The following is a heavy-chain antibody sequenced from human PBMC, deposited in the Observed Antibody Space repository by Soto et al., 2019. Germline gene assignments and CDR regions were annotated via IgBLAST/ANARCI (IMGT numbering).Heavy chain of an antibody. D-gene: IGHD1-26*01. CDR2: INTGNGNT. Sequence: ASVKVSCKACGYTFTSYTMHWVRQAPGQRLEWMGWINTGNGNTKYSQRFQGRVTMTRDTSASTAYMELSSLRSEDTAVYYCARVWGSTTYHYYGMDVWGQGTTVTVSS. CDR1: GYTFTSYT. V-gene: IGHV1-3*04. CDR3: ARVWGSTTYHYYGMDV. J-gene: IGHJ6*02.